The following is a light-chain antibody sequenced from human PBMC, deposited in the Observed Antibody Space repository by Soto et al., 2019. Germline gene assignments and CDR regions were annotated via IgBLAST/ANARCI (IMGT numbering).Light chain of an antibody. CDR2: TAS. Sequence: DIQMTQSPSSLSASVGDRVTITCRASRSISKYLNWYQQKPGKAPKLLIYTASTLQSGVPSRFSGSGSGTDFTLTISSLQPEDVATYYCQKYNNAPLTFGQGTRLEIK. CDR1: RSISKY. J-gene: IGKJ5*01. V-gene: IGKV1-39*01. CDR3: QKYNNAPLT.